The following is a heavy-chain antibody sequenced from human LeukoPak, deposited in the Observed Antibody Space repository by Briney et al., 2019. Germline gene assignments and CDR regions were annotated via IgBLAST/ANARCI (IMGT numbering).Heavy chain of an antibody. D-gene: IGHD5-18*01. J-gene: IGHJ4*02. CDR3: AREGTWIQLWRYYYFDY. CDR1: GYAFTSYD. V-gene: IGHV1-8*01. Sequence: GASVKVSCKSSGYAFTSYDINWVRQATGQGLEWMGWMNPNSGNTGYAQKFQGRVTMTRNTSISTAYMELSSLRSEDTAVYYCAREGTWIQLWRYYYFDYWGQGTLVTVSS. CDR2: MNPNSGNT.